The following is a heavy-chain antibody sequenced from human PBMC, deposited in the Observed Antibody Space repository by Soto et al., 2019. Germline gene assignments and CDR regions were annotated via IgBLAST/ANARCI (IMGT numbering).Heavy chain of an antibody. CDR3: ARLRFLEWLPIFVRFDP. J-gene: IGHJ5*02. V-gene: IGHV4-59*01. CDR2: IYYSGST. Sequence: PSETLSLTCTVSGGSISSYYWSWIRQPPGKGLEWIGYIYYSGSTNYNPSLKSRVTISVDTSKNQFSLKLSSVTAADTAVYYCARLRFLEWLPIFVRFDPWGQGTLVTVSS. D-gene: IGHD3-3*01. CDR1: GGSISSYY.